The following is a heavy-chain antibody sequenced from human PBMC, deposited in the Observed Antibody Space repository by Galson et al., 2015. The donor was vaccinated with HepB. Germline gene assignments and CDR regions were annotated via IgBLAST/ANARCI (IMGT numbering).Heavy chain of an antibody. CDR3: ATPYYYDSSGYYRDAFDI. D-gene: IGHD3-22*01. CDR2: IIPIFGTA. J-gene: IGHJ3*02. V-gene: IGHV1-69*13. CDR1: GGTFSSYA. Sequence: SVKVSCKASGGTFSSYAISWVRQAPGQGLEWMGGIIPIFGTANYAQRFQGRVTITADESTSTAYMELSSLRSEDTAVYYCATPYYYDSSGYYRDAFDIWGQGTMVTVSS.